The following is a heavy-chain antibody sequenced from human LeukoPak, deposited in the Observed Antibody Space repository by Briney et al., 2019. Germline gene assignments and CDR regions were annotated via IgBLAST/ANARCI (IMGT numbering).Heavy chain of an antibody. CDR2: ISYDGSNK. V-gene: IGHV3-30*18. CDR1: GFTFSSYG. D-gene: IGHD1-26*01. J-gene: IGHJ4*02. Sequence: GGSLRLSCAASGFTFSSYGMHWVRQAPGKGLEWVAVISYDGSNKYYADSVKGRFTISRDNSKNTLYLQMNSLRAEDTAVYYCAKDKLVGAPVWVFDYWGQGTLVTVSS. CDR3: AKDKLVGAPVWVFDY.